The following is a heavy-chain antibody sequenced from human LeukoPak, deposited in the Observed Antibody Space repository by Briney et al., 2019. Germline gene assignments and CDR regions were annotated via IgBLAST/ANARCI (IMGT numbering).Heavy chain of an antibody. Sequence: GASVKVSCKASGYTFTSYGISWVRQAPGQGLEWMGWISAYNGNTNYAQKLQGRVTMTTDTSTSTAYMELRSLRSDDTAVYYCARDRSGWWRDIVVVPAAMSLDAFDIWGQGTMVTVSS. V-gene: IGHV1-18*01. CDR1: GYTFTSYG. D-gene: IGHD2-2*01. CDR2: ISAYNGNT. CDR3: ARDRSGWWRDIVVVPAAMSLDAFDI. J-gene: IGHJ3*02.